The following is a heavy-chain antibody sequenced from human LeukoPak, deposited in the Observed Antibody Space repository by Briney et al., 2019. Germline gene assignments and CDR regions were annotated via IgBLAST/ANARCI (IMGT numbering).Heavy chain of an antibody. J-gene: IGHJ5*02. CDR2: INHSGST. CDR3: ASGAMVRGVIWFDP. CDR1: GYSISSGYY. V-gene: IGHV4-38-2*02. Sequence: SETLSLTCTVSGYSISSGYYWSWIRQPPGKGLEWIGEINHSGSTNYNPSLKSRVTISVDTSKNQFSLKLSCVTAADTAVYYCASGAMVRGVIWFDPWGQGTLVTVSS. D-gene: IGHD3-10*01.